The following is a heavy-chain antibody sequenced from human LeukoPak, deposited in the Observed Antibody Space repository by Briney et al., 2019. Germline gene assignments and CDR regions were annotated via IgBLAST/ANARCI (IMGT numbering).Heavy chain of an antibody. CDR3: ARSFSGTYPGLDD. CDR1: GGSIRTYY. CDR2: VYHSGST. D-gene: IGHD3-10*01. V-gene: IGHV4-59*08. J-gene: IGHJ4*02. Sequence: SETLSLTCTVSGGSIRTYYWSWIRQSPGKGLEWIGYVYHSGSTNYNPSLRSRATISVDTSGNQFSLRLISVTAADTAMYYCARSFSGTYPGLDDWGQGTLVAVSS.